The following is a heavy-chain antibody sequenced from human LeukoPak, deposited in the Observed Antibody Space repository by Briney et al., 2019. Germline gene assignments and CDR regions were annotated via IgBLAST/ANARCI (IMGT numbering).Heavy chain of an antibody. D-gene: IGHD5-12*01. Sequence: GSLRLSCAASGFTVSSNYMSWVRQAPGKGLEWVSVIYSGGSTYYADSVKGRFTISRDNSKNTLYLQMNSLRAEDTAVYYCAKGRGYSGYDAFDYWGQGTLVTVSS. CDR3: AKGRGYSGYDAFDY. CDR2: IYSGGST. CDR1: GFTVSSNY. J-gene: IGHJ4*02. V-gene: IGHV3-53*01.